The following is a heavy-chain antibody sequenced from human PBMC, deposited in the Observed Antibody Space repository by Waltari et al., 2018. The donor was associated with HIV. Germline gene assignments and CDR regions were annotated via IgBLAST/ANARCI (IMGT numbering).Heavy chain of an antibody. Sequence: ESGVGSVQPGKSLRLSCLTPGFRFNVVNMNWVLQAPGKGLEWIAYISGDTKTIYYANSIKGRFFVSRDNDKNSLYLQMNNLSIADTAKYYCSREVTSSKVMNYWGQGTPVLVS. V-gene: IGHV3-48*01. CDR2: ISGDTKTI. J-gene: IGHJ4*02. CDR1: GFRFNVVN. CDR3: SREVTSSKVMNY. D-gene: IGHD2-21*02.